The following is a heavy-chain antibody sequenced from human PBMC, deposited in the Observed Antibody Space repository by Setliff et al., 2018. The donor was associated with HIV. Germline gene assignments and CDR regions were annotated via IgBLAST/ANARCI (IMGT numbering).Heavy chain of an antibody. Sequence: LRLSCAASGFNFNDYAMHWVRQAPGEGLEWVSGISWNSGSIGYADSVKGRFSISRDNAKDSVYLQMNSLRAEDTAFYYCAKKVAGVNWYFDLWGRGTLVTVSS. CDR1: GFNFNDYA. CDR3: AKKVAGVNWYFDL. J-gene: IGHJ2*01. D-gene: IGHD6-19*01. CDR2: ISWNSGSI. V-gene: IGHV3-9*01.